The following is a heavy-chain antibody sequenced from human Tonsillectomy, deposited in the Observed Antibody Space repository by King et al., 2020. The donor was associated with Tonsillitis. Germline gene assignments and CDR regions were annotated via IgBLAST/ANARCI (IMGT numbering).Heavy chain of an antibody. CDR3: ARGSIVVMVYDFEARLDWFDP. CDR1: GFTFSSYS. J-gene: IGHJ5*02. V-gene: IGHV3-74*01. D-gene: IGHD2-8*01. Sequence: DVQLVESGGGLVQPGGSLRLSCAASGFTFSSYSMHWVRQAPGKGLVWVSRINSDGNSTTYADSVKGRFTISRDNAKNTLYLQMNSLRAEDTAVYYCARGSIVVMVYDFEARLDWFDPWGQGTLVTVSS. CDR2: INSDGNST.